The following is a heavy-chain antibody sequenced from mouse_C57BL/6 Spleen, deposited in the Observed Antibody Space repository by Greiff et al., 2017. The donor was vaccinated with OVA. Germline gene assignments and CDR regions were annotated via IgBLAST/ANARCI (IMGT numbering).Heavy chain of an antibody. CDR2: IYPGSGST. CDR1: GYTFTSYW. CDR3: ARYYYGSSPFAY. D-gene: IGHD1-1*01. V-gene: IGHV1-55*01. J-gene: IGHJ3*01. Sequence: VKLQQPGAELVKPGASVKMSCKASGYTFTSYWITWVKQRPGQGLEWIGDIYPGSGSTNYNEKFKSKATLTVDTSSSTAYMQLSSLTSEDSAVYYCARYYYGSSPFAYWGQGTLVTVSA.